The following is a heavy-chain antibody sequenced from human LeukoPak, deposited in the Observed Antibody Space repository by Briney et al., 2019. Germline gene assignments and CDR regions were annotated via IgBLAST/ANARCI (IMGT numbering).Heavy chain of an antibody. CDR3: ARVGIVVVPAAMLDY. Sequence: ASVKVSCKASGYTFTSYAMHWVRQAPGQRLEWMGWINAGNGNTKYSQKFQGRVTITGDTSASTAYMELSSLRSEDTAVYYCARVGIVVVPAAMLDYWGQGTLVTVSS. V-gene: IGHV1-3*01. CDR2: INAGNGNT. J-gene: IGHJ4*02. D-gene: IGHD2-2*01. CDR1: GYTFTSYA.